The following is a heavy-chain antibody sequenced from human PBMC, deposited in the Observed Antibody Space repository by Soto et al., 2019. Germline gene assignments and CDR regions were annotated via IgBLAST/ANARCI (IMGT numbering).Heavy chain of an antibody. CDR2: IKRKTDGGTA. CDR1: GFTFSKAW. J-gene: IGHJ4*02. Sequence: PGGSLRLSCAASGFTFSKAWMSWVRQAPGKGLEWVGRIKRKTDGGTADYAAPIKGRFTMSRDDSKNTLYLQMNSLKTEDTALYYCTRDRGSYYGSGNDYWGQGTLVTVSS. V-gene: IGHV3-15*01. D-gene: IGHD3-10*01. CDR3: TRDRGSYYGSGNDY.